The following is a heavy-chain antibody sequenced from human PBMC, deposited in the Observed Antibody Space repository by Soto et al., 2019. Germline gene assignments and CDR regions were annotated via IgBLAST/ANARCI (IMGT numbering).Heavy chain of an antibody. J-gene: IGHJ6*02. D-gene: IGHD3-3*02. CDR1: GFTFSSYG. CDR3: AKLAVGMDV. Sequence: QVQLVESGGGVVQPGRSLRLSCAASGFTFSSYGMHWVRQAPGKGLEWVAVISYNGSNKYYADSVKGRFTISRDNSKYTLYMQMNSLRAEDTAVYYCAKLAVGMDVWGQGTTVTVSS. CDR2: ISYNGSNK. V-gene: IGHV3-30*18.